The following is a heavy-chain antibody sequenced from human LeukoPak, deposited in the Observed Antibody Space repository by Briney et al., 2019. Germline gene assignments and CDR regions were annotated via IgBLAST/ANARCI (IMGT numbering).Heavy chain of an antibody. CDR2: INPNSGGT. V-gene: IGHV1-2*02. J-gene: IGHJ4*02. CDR1: GYIFTGYY. CDR3: ARGSEMGATEEDPYFDY. Sequence: ASVKVSCKASGYIFTGYYMHWMRQAPGQGLEWMGWINPNSGGTNYAQKFQGRVTMTRDTFISTVYMDLSRLRSDDTAVYYCARGSEMGATEEDPYFDYWGQGTLVTVSS. D-gene: IGHD1-26*01.